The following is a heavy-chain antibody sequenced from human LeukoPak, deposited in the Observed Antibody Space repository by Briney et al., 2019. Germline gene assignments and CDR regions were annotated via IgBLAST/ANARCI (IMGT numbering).Heavy chain of an antibody. CDR1: GFTFSSYS. Sequence: GGSLRLSCAASGFTFSSYSMNWVRQAPGKGLEWVSSISSSSSYIYYADSVKGRFTISRDNAKNSLYLQMNSLRAEDTAVYYCARDLFSPYYYGMDVWGQGTTVTVSS. CDR3: ARDLFSPYYYGMDV. V-gene: IGHV3-21*01. D-gene: IGHD3-9*01. J-gene: IGHJ6*02. CDR2: ISSSSSYI.